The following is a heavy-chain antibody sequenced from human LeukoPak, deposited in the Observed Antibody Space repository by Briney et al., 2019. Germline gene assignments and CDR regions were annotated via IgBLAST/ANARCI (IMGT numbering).Heavy chain of an antibody. Sequence: SETLSLTCTVSGGSISSSYYWGWIRQPPGKGLEWIGNKYYRGSTYYNPSLKSPVTISVDTSKNQFSLNLTSVTAADTAVYYCARIAGGLYFYYYYMDVWGKGTTVTVSS. D-gene: IGHD3-16*01. J-gene: IGHJ6*03. V-gene: IGHV4-39*07. CDR1: GGSISSSYY. CDR2: KYYRGST. CDR3: ARIAGGLYFYYYYMDV.